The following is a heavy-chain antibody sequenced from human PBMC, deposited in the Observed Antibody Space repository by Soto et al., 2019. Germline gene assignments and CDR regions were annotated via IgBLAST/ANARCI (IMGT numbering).Heavy chain of an antibody. D-gene: IGHD3-10*01. CDR3: ARHRDGGTYTYIDH. J-gene: IGHJ4*02. Sequence: LRLSCAASGFTFTAFGLHWVRQAPGKGLEWVGLISFDGTTKYFADSVRGRFTISRDNSKNMLFLQLNSLRVEDTAVYYCARHRDGGTYTYIDHWGPGTLGTVSA. V-gene: IGHV3-30-3*01. CDR1: GFTFTAFG. CDR2: ISFDGTTK.